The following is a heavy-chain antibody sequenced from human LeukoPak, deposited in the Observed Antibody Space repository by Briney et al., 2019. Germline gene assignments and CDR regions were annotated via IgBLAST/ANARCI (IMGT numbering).Heavy chain of an antibody. CDR2: ISAYNGNT. D-gene: IGHD6-13*01. J-gene: IGHJ6*03. Sequence: ASVKVSCKASGYTFTSYGISWVRQAPGQGLEWMGWISAYNGNTNYAQKLQGRVTMTTDTSTSTAYMELRSLRSDDTAVYYCAREGSSSWYQSYYYMDVWGKGTTVTVSS. CDR1: GYTFTSYG. V-gene: IGHV1-18*01. CDR3: AREGSSSWYQSYYYMDV.